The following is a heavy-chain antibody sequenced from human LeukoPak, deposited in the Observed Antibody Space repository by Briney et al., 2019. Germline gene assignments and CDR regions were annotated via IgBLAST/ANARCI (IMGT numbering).Heavy chain of an antibody. Sequence: ASEKVSCKTSGYTFTAYYMHWVRQAPGQGLEWMGWINPNSDFTNFAQNFQGRVTMTSDTSISTAHMGLSRLRSDDTAVYYCARAISAGSPITASDCWGQGTLVTVSS. CDR2: INPNSDFT. D-gene: IGHD2-15*01. V-gene: IGHV1-2*02. CDR3: ARAISAGSPITASDC. J-gene: IGHJ4*02. CDR1: GYTFTAYY.